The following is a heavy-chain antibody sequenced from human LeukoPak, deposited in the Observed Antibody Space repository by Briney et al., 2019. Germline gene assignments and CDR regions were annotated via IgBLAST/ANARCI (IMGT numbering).Heavy chain of an antibody. CDR3: AKDPYGDYSWFDP. V-gene: IGHV3-23*01. CDR1: GFTFSSYA. D-gene: IGHD4-17*01. CDR2: VTGSGGST. Sequence: GGSLRLSCAASGFTFSSYAMSWVRQAPGKGLEWVSAVTGSGGSTYDADSVKGRFTISRDNSKNTPYLQMNSLRAEDTAVYYCAKDPYGDYSWFDPWGQGTLVTVSS. J-gene: IGHJ5*02.